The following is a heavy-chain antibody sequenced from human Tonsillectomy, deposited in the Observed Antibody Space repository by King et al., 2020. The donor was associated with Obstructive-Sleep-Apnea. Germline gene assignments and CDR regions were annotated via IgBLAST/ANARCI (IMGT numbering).Heavy chain of an antibody. CDR2: ILYDGSNT. CDR3: ARDVDYDFWSGYFTHTGYYYYGMDV. D-gene: IGHD3-3*01. V-gene: IGHV3-30*04. J-gene: IGHJ6*02. Sequence: VQLVESGGGVVQPGRSLRLSCAASGFTFSNWAMHWVRQAPGKGLEGVAGILYDGSNTYDADFVKGRLTMSTDNSKNTLYLQMNSLRAEDTAGYYCARDVDYDFWSGYFTHTGYYYYGMDVWGQGTTVTVSS. CDR1: GFTFSNWA.